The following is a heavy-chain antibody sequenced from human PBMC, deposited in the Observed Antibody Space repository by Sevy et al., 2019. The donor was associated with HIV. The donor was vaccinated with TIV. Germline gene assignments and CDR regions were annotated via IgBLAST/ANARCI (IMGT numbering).Heavy chain of an antibody. D-gene: IGHD6-13*01. J-gene: IGHJ4*02. Sequence: GGSLRLSCAASGFTFSNYGMHWVRQVPGKGLEWVTFIRYDGSDKYYADSVKGRLTISRDDSKNTLYLQMDSLSAEDTAIYYCAKDLAGPGRRYFDYWGQGTLVTVSS. CDR2: IRYDGSDK. CDR3: AKDLAGPGRRYFDY. CDR1: GFTFSNYG. V-gene: IGHV3-30*02.